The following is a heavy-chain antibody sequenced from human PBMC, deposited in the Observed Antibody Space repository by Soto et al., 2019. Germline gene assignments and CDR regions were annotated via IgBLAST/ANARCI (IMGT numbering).Heavy chain of an antibody. CDR1: GYTFTSYD. CDR2: MNPNSGNT. J-gene: IGHJ4*02. V-gene: IGHV1-8*01. Sequence: QVQLVQSGAEVKKPGASVKVSCKASGYTFTSYDIDWVRQATGQGLEWMGWMNPNSGNTGYAQKFQGRVTMTRNTSISTAYMELSSLRSEDTAVYYCARGRMITFGGVIADGGWGQGTLVSVSS. CDR3: ARGRMITFGGVIADGG. D-gene: IGHD3-16*02.